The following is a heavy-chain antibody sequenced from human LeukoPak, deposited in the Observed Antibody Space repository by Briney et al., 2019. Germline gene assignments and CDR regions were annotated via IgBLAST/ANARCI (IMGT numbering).Heavy chain of an antibody. CDR3: ARERYLSNWVFDY. Sequence: PGGSLRLSCAASGFTFSSYSMNWVRQAPGKGLEWVSYISSSSSTIYYADSVKGRFTISRDNAKNSLYLQMNSLRAEDTAVYSCARERYLSNWVFDYWGQGTLVTVSS. CDR2: ISSSSSTI. J-gene: IGHJ4*02. V-gene: IGHV3-48*01. CDR1: GFTFSSYS. D-gene: IGHD1-1*01.